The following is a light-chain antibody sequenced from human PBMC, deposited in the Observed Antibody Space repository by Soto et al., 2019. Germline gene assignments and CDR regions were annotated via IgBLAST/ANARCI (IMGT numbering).Light chain of an antibody. J-gene: IGKJ5*01. CDR1: QSVSSY. CDR2: DAS. CDR3: QQRSDWPIT. V-gene: IGKV3-11*01. Sequence: EIVLTQSPATLSLSPGERATLSCRASQSVSSYLAWYQQKPGQAPRLLIYDASNRATDIPARFSGSGSGTDFTLTINSLEPEDFAIYYCQQRSDWPITFGPGTRLDIK.